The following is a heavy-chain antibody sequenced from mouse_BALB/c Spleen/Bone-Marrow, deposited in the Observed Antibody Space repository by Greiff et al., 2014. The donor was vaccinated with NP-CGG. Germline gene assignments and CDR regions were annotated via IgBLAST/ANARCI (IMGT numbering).Heavy chain of an antibody. CDR3: ARVITTTGRTWFAY. V-gene: IGHV1-9*01. D-gene: IGHD2-4*01. CDR1: GYTFSSYW. J-gene: IGHJ3*01. Sequence: QVQLKESGAELMKPGASVKISCKATGYTFSSYWIEWVKQRPGHGLEWIGEILPGSGSTNYNEKFKGKATFTADTSSNTAYMQLSSLTSEDSAVYYCARVITTTGRTWFAYWGQGTLVTVSA. CDR2: ILPGSGST.